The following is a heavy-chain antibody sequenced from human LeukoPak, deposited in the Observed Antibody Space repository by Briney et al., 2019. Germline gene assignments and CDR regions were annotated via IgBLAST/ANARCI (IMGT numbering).Heavy chain of an antibody. CDR3: ARGQQWLNAFDI. D-gene: IGHD6-19*01. CDR2: ISSSSSYM. J-gene: IGHJ3*02. V-gene: IGHV3-21*01. Sequence: GGSLRLSCAASGFTFSSYSMNWVRQAPGKGLEWVSSISSSSSYMYYADSVKGRFTISRDNAKNSLYLQMNSLRAEDTAVYYCARGQQWLNAFDIWGQGTMVTVSS. CDR1: GFTFSSYS.